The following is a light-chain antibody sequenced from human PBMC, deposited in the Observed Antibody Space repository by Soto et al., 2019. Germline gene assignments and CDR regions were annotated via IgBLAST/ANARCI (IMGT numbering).Light chain of an antibody. V-gene: IGLV2-8*01. Sequence: QSVVTQPPSASGSPGQSVTISCTGTSSDVGGYNYVFWYQQHPGKAPKLMIYEVSKRPSGVPDRFSGSKSGNTASLTVSGLQAEDEADYYCSSYAGSIYYVFGTGTKVTVL. CDR2: EVS. CDR3: SSYAGSIYYV. CDR1: SSDVGGYNY. J-gene: IGLJ1*01.